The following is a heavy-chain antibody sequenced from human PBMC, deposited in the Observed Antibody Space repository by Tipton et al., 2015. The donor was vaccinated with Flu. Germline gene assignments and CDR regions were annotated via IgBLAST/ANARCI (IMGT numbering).Heavy chain of an antibody. CDR3: ARHVRSLDAFDI. CDR1: GGSISGYY. Sequence: TLSLTCTVSGGSISGYYWNWIRQSPGRGLEWIGYTYSNGDTEYNPSLKSRVTISVGTSGDHLSLKLSSVTAADTAVYSCARHVRSLDAFDIWGQGTMVTVSS. V-gene: IGHV4-59*04. J-gene: IGHJ3*02. CDR2: TYSNGDT.